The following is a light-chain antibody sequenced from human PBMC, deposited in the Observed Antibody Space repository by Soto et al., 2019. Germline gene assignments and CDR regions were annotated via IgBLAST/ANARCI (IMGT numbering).Light chain of an antibody. CDR2: SNN. CDR1: NSNIGSNI. V-gene: IGLV1-44*01. CDR3: AAWDDSLNGPV. Sequence: QSVLTQPTSASGTPGQRVTISCFGSNSNIGSNIVNWYQQLPGTAPKLLIYSNNQRPSGVPDRFSGSKSGTSASLAISGLQSDDEADYYCAAWDDSLNGPVLGGGTKLTVL. J-gene: IGLJ3*02.